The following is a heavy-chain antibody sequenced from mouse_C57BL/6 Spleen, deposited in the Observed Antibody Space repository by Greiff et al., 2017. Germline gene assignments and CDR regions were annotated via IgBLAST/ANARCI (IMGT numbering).Heavy chain of an antibody. D-gene: IGHD3-2*02. CDR3: ARQDSSGFSYWYFDV. CDR1: GFTFSDYG. J-gene: IGHJ1*03. V-gene: IGHV5-17*01. Sequence: EVQLVESGGGLVKPGGSLKLSCAASGFTFSDYGMHWVRQAPEKGLEWVAYISSGSSTIYYADTVKGRFTISRDNAKNTLFLQMTSLRSEDTAMYYCARQDSSGFSYWYFDVWGTGTTVTVSS. CDR2: ISSGSSTI.